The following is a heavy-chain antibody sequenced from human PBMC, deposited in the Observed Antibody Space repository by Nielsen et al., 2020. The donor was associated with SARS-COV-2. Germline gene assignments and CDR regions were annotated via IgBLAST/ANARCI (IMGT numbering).Heavy chain of an antibody. V-gene: IGHV3-23*01. Sequence: GGSLRLSCAASGFTFSSYAMSWVRQAPGKGLEWVSAISGSGGSTYYADSVKGRFTIPRDNSKNTLYLQMNSLRAEDTAVYYCATIVGVGGAAFDYWGQGTLVTVSS. CDR2: ISGSGGST. CDR1: GFTFSSYA. J-gene: IGHJ4*02. D-gene: IGHD1-26*01. CDR3: ATIVGVGGAAFDY.